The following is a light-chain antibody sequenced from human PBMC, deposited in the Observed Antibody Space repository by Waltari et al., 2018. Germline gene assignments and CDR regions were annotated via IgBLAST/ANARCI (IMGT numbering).Light chain of an antibody. CDR1: QSLLHSNGNTY. CDR3: MQSTKDPRT. Sequence: DIVMTQTPLSLPVTPGEPASISCRSSQSLLHSNGNTYLHWYLQKPGQSPRLLIYKVTNRESGVPDRFSGSGSGTDFTLKISRVEPEDVGVYYCMQSTKDPRTFGQGTKVEI. J-gene: IGKJ1*01. V-gene: IGKV2D-29*02. CDR2: KVT.